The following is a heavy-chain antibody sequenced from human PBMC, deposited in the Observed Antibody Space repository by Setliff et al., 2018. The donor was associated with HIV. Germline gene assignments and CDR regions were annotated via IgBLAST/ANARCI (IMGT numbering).Heavy chain of an antibody. CDR3: ARLSGGMVPNY. V-gene: IGHV4-34*01. J-gene: IGHJ4*02. CDR2: IHHSGTA. Sequence: SSETLSLTCAVYGGSFSDHYWGWIRQPPGKGLEWIGSIHHSGTAYDNPSLKSRVTISVDPSKNQILLRLSSVTAADTAVYYCARLSGGMVPNYWGQGTQVTVSS. CDR1: GGSFSDHY. D-gene: IGHD3-10*01.